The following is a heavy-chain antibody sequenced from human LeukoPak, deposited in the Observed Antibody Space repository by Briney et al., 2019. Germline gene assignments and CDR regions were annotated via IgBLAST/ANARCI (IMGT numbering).Heavy chain of an antibody. J-gene: IGHJ4*02. CDR1: GFTFSSYG. D-gene: IGHD3-22*01. CDR3: AKFIADSIDPFDY. CDR2: ISGSGGST. Sequence: PGGSLRLSCAASGFTFSSYGMSWVRQAPGKGLEWVSAISGSGGSTYYADSVKGRFTISRDNSKNTLYLQMNSLRAEDTAVYYSAKFIADSIDPFDYWGQGTLVTVSS. V-gene: IGHV3-23*01.